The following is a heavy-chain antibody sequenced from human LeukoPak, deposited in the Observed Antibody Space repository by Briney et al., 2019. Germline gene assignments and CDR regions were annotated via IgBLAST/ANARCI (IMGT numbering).Heavy chain of an antibody. J-gene: IGHJ4*02. CDR3: ARVVRQQLPYFDY. Sequence: SVKVSCKASGGTFSSYAISWVRQAPGQGLEWMGRIIPILGIANYAQKFQGRVTITADKSTSTAYMELSSLRSEDTAVYYCARVVRQQLPYFDYWGQGTLVTVSS. CDR2: IIPILGIA. CDR1: GGTFSSYA. D-gene: IGHD6-13*01. V-gene: IGHV1-69*04.